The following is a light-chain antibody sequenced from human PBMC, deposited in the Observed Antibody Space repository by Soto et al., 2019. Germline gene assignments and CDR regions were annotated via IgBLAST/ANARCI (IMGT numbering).Light chain of an antibody. Sequence: EIVLTQSPGTLSLSPGEIVTLSCRTSQTISNNHLAWYQQKPGQAPRILIHGTSNRATGIPDRFSGGGSGTDFTLTFSRLEPEDFAVYYCEYYGSSITLGGGTKVDIK. CDR3: EYYGSSIT. CDR2: GTS. V-gene: IGKV3-20*01. J-gene: IGKJ4*01. CDR1: QTISNNH.